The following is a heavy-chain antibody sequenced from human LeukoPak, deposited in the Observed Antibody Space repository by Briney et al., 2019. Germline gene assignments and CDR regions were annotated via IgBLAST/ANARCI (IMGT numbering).Heavy chain of an antibody. CDR1: GGSISSGSYY. CDR3: ARGGSLGIAA. D-gene: IGHD6-13*01. J-gene: IGHJ5*02. Sequence: SQTLSLTCTVSGGSISSGSYYWSWIRQPAGKGLEWIGRIYTSGSTNYNPSLKSRVTISADTSKNQFSLKLSSVTAADTAVYYCARGGSLGIAAWGQGTLVTVSS. V-gene: IGHV4-61*02. CDR2: IYTSGST.